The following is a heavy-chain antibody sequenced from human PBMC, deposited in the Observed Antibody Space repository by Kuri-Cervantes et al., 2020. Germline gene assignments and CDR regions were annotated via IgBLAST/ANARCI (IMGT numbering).Heavy chain of an antibody. CDR2: MNPNSGNS. V-gene: IGHV1-8*02. Sequence: ASVKVSCKASGYTFTSYDINWVRQATGQGLEWMGWMNPNSGNSGYAQKFQGRVTMTRDTSTRTVYMELSSLRSEDTAVYYCARQLVRVGATTIWGQGTLVTVSS. D-gene: IGHD6-13*01. CDR1: GYTFTSYD. CDR3: ARQLVRVGATTI. J-gene: IGHJ4*02.